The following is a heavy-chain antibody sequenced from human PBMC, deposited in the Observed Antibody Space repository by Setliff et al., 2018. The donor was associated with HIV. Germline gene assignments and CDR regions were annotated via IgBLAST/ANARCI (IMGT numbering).Heavy chain of an antibody. V-gene: IGHV3-64D*08. CDR1: GFVFGTYA. CDR2: ITSDGNNT. CDR3: VKERWSTRYFDL. Sequence: GESLKISCSGSGFVFGTYALHWVRQAPGKGLQYISAITSDGNNTYYADSVKGRFTISGDNSKKTLFLQMDSLRIDDTAIYYCVKERWSTRYFDLWGRGSLVTVS. J-gene: IGHJ2*01. D-gene: IGHD6-13*01.